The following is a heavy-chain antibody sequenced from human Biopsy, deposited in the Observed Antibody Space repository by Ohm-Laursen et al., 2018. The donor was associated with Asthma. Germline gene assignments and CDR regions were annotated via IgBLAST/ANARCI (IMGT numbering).Heavy chain of an antibody. D-gene: IGHD1-26*01. CDR1: GFTFDDYA. J-gene: IGHJ4*02. V-gene: IGHV3-9*01. CDR3: AKGEWELLEANFDY. Sequence: SLRLSCSAPGFTFDDYAMHWVRQAPGKGLEWVSGISWSSGSIGYADSVKGRFTISRDNVKNSLYLQMNSLRAEDTALYYCAKGEWELLEANFDYWGQGTLVTVSS. CDR2: ISWSSGSI.